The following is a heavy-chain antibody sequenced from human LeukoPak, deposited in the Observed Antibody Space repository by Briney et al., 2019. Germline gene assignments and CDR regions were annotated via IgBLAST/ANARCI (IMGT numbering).Heavy chain of an antibody. D-gene: IGHD6-19*01. V-gene: IGHV3-23*01. CDR1: GITLSSYA. CDR2: ISGSGAYT. J-gene: IGHJ5*02. CDR3: AKGASSGWLLYWFDP. Sequence: GGSLRLSCAASGITLSSYAMSWVRQAPGKGLEWVSGISGSGAYTYYSDSVKGRFTIARDNSKNTLYLQMNSMRAEDTAVYYWAKGASSGWLLYWFDPWGQGTLVTVSS.